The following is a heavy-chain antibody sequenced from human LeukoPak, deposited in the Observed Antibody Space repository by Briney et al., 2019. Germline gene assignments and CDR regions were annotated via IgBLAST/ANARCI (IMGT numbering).Heavy chain of an antibody. J-gene: IGHJ6*02. V-gene: IGHV4-39*01. CDR3: ARHRIQPPVLMDV. Sequence: PSETLSLTCTVSGGSTASSSHYCGWIRQSPGKGLEWIAIMYYTGSTYYNPPLKSRVSISVDTSRNQFSLKLTSVTAADTAVYYCARHRIQPPVLMDVWGPGTTVTVSS. CDR1: GGSTASSSHY. D-gene: IGHD5-18*01. CDR2: MYYTGST.